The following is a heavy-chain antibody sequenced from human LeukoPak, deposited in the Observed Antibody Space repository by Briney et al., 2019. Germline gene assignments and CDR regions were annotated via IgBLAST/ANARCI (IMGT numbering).Heavy chain of an antibody. CDR1: GYIYTSYW. CDR2: IYPGDSDT. Sequence: GESLKISCNSSGYIYTSYWIGWVRQMPGKGLEWMGIIYPGDSDTRYSPSFQGQVTISADKSISTAYLQWSSLKASDTAMYYCARLPGSYYFDYWGQGTLVTVSS. V-gene: IGHV5-51*01. D-gene: IGHD1-26*01. CDR3: ARLPGSYYFDY. J-gene: IGHJ4*02.